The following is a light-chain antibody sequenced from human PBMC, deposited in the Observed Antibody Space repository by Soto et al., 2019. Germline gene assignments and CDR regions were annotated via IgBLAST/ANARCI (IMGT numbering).Light chain of an antibody. CDR1: SSGFGSYNF. Sequence: QSALTQPASVSGSPGQSITISCTGTSSGFGSYNFVSWYQHHPGKAPKLMIYDVSNRPSGVSNRFSGSKSGNTASLTISGLQAEDEADYCCCSYISSSTPYVFGTGTKLTVL. J-gene: IGLJ1*01. CDR2: DVS. CDR3: CSYISSSTPYV. V-gene: IGLV2-14*03.